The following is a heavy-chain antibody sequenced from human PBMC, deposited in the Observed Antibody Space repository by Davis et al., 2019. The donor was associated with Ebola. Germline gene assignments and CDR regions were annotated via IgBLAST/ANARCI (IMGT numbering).Heavy chain of an antibody. J-gene: IGHJ4*02. Sequence: SVKVSCKASGGTFSSYAISWVRQAPGQGLEWMGGIIPIFGTANYAQKFQGRVTITADESTSTAYMELSSLRSEDTAVYYCATMGDPNLYSSGWYALNWGQGTLVTVSS. V-gene: IGHV1-69*13. CDR3: ATMGDPNLYSSGWYALN. CDR2: IIPIFGTA. CDR1: GGTFSSYA. D-gene: IGHD6-19*01.